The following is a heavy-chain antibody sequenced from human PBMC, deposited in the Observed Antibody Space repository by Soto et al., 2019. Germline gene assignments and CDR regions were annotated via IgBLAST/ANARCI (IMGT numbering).Heavy chain of an antibody. Sequence: QVQLQESGPGLVKPSQTLSLTCTVSGGSISSGGYYWSWIRQHPGKGLEWIGYIYYSGSTYYNPSLKRRVTISVDTSKNQCSLKLSSVTAADTAVYYCARDRLATYFDYWGQGTLVTVSS. V-gene: IGHV4-31*03. D-gene: IGHD5-12*01. CDR2: IYYSGST. CDR3: ARDRLATYFDY. CDR1: GGSISSGGYY. J-gene: IGHJ4*02.